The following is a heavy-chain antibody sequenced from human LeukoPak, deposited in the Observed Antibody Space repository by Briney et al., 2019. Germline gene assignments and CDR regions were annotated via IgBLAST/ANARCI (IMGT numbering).Heavy chain of an antibody. J-gene: IGHJ4*02. V-gene: IGHV3-66*01. CDR1: GFTFTSTY. D-gene: IGHD2/OR15-2a*01. Sequence: TGGSLTLSCAASGFTFTSTYITWVRQAPGKGLEWVSIIHISGSTYYADSVRGRFTISRDNSKNTVYLQMNSLRADDTAVYCCARAVEYLPLDYWGQGTLVAVSS. CDR3: ARAVEYLPLDY. CDR2: IHISGST.